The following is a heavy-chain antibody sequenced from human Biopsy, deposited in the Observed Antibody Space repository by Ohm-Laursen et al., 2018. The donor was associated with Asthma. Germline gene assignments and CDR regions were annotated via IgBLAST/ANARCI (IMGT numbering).Heavy chain of an antibody. CDR2: ISVYNGNT. Sequence: ASVKVSCKTSGYTFNSAGITWVRQAPGQGLEWMGWISVYNGNTKVAQKLQDRVTMITDTSASTAYMKLRSLRSDDTAVYFCARAVDYSHYYGIDVWGQGTTVTVS. CDR1: GYTFNSAG. J-gene: IGHJ6*02. D-gene: IGHD3-10*01. V-gene: IGHV1-18*01. CDR3: ARAVDYSHYYGIDV.